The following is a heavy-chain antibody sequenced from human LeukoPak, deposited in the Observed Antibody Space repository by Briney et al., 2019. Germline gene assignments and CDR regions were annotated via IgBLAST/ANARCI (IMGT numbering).Heavy chain of an antibody. CDR2: ISGSGGST. CDR1: GFTFSSYA. J-gene: IGHJ5*02. D-gene: IGHD6-19*01. Sequence: PGGSLRLSCAGSGFTFSSYAMNWVRQAPGKGLEWVSAISGSGGSTYYADSVKGRFTISRDNSKNTLFLQMNSLRAEDTAVYYCAKGSTSGWYGWFDPWGQGTLVTVSS. CDR3: AKGSTSGWYGWFDP. V-gene: IGHV3-23*01.